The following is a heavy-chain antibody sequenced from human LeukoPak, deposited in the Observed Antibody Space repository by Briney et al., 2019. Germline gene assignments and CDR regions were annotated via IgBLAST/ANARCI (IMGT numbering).Heavy chain of an antibody. D-gene: IGHD2-2*01. CDR2: ISYDGSNK. CDR3: AKGRYCSSTSCYDLGDFDY. CDR1: GLTFSDYA. Sequence: GGSLRLSCAASGLTFSDYAMHWVRQAPGKGLEWLAVISYDGSNKYYADSVKGRFTISRDNSKNTLYLQMNSLRAEDTAVYYCAKGRYCSSTSCYDLGDFDYWGQGTLVTVSS. J-gene: IGHJ4*02. V-gene: IGHV3-30-3*01.